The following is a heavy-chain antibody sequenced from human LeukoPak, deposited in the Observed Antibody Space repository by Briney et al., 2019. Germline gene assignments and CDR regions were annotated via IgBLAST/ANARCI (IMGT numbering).Heavy chain of an antibody. V-gene: IGHV4-34*01. D-gene: IGHD3-10*01. CDR1: GGSFSGYY. CDR2: INHSGST. CDR3: ARGSLVWITMVRGDRARAPFDY. Sequence: PSETLSLTCAVYGGSFSGYYWSWIRQPPGKGLEWIGEINHSGSTNYNPSLKSRVTISVDTSKNQFSLKLSSVTAADTAVYYCARGSLVWITMVRGDRARAPFDYWGQGTLVTVSS. J-gene: IGHJ4*02.